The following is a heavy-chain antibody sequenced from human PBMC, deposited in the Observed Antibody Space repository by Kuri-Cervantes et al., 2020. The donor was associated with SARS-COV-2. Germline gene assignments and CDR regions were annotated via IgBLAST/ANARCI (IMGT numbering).Heavy chain of an antibody. V-gene: IGHV3-7*01. Sequence: GESLKISCAVSGFSFSNYWKHWVRQAPGKGLEWVANIKQDGSEKYYVNSVKGRFTISRDNAKNSLYLQMNSLRAEDTAVYYCARDSGAARFDPWGQGTLVTVSS. CDR3: ARDSGAARFDP. D-gene: IGHD1-26*01. CDR1: GFSFSNYW. CDR2: IKQDGSEK. J-gene: IGHJ5*02.